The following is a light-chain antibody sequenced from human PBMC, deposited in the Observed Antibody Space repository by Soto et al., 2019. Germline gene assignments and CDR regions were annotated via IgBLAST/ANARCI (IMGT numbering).Light chain of an antibody. V-gene: IGKV1-9*01. J-gene: IGKJ4*01. CDR1: QGISSY. CDR2: AAS. CDR3: QQLNSYPLT. Sequence: DIQLTQSPSFLSASVGDRVTITCRASQGISSYLAWYQQKPGKAPKLLIYAASTLQSGVPSRFSGSGSGTEFTLTNSSLQPADFATYYCQQLNSYPLTFGGGTQVEIK.